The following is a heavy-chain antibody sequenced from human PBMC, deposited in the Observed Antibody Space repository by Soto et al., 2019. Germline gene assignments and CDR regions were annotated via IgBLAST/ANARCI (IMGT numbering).Heavy chain of an antibody. Sequence: EGQLVESGGGLVQPGGSLRLSCAASGITFISYWMHWVRQVPGKGLVWVAHINSDGSTTTYADSVRGRFTISRDNAKSTLDLQMNGLRAEDTAVYYCARGSVGANFYYWGQGTLVTVSS. D-gene: IGHD1-26*01. CDR1: GITFISYW. V-gene: IGHV3-74*03. CDR3: ARGSVGANFYY. J-gene: IGHJ4*02. CDR2: INSDGSTT.